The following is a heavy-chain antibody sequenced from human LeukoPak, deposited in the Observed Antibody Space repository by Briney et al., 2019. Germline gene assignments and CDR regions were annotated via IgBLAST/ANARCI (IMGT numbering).Heavy chain of an antibody. V-gene: IGHV1-46*01. CDR1: GYTFTSYY. D-gene: IGHD3-3*01. CDR2: INPSGGST. J-gene: IGHJ6*02. Sequence: ASVKVSCKASGYTFTSYYMHWVRQAPGQGLEWMGIINPSGGSTSYAQKFQGRVTMTRDTSTSTVYMELSSLRSDDTAVYYCARCYYDFWSGYYPATYYHYYGMDVWGQGTTVTVSS. CDR3: ARCYYDFWSGYYPATYYHYYGMDV.